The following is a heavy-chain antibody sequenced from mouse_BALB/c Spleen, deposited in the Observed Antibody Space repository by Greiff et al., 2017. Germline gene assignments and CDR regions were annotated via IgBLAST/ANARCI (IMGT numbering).Heavy chain of an antibody. J-gene: IGHJ2*01. Sequence: EVQVVQSGAELVKPGASVKLSCTASGFTFKDSYMHWVKQRPEQGLEWIGRIDPANGNTKYDPKFQGKATITADTSSNTAYLLLSSLTSEDTAVYYCARTYYYGSSCFDYWGQGTTLTVSS. CDR1: GFTFKDSY. D-gene: IGHD1-1*01. CDR2: IDPANGNT. V-gene: IGHV14-3*02. CDR3: ARTYYYGSSCFDY.